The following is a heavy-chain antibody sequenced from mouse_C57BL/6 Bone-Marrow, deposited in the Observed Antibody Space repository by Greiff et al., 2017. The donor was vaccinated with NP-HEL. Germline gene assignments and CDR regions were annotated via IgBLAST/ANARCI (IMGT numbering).Heavy chain of an antibody. D-gene: IGHD1-1*01. CDR1: GFSFNTYA. CDR2: IRSKSNNYAT. Sequence: EVKLMESGGGLVQPKGSLKLSCAASGFSFNTYAMNWVRQAPGKGLEWVARIRSKSNNYATYYADSVKDRFTISRDDSESMLYLQMNNLKTEDTAMYYCVRQGYYYGSIYFDYWGQGTTLTVSS. J-gene: IGHJ2*01. V-gene: IGHV10-1*01. CDR3: VRQGYYYGSIYFDY.